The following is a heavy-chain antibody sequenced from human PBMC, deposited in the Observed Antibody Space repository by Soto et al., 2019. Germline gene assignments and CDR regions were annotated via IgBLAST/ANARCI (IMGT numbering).Heavy chain of an antibody. CDR3: ARGNHYDSSGYYYYGMDV. V-gene: IGHV3-13*01. D-gene: IGHD3-22*01. CDR2: IGTAGDT. Sequence: PGGSLRLSCAASGFTFSSYDMHWVRQATGKGLEWVSAIGTAGDTYYPGSVKGRFTISRENAKNSLYLQMNSLRAEDTAVYYCARGNHYDSSGYYYYGMDVWGQGTTVTVSS. CDR1: GFTFSSYD. J-gene: IGHJ6*02.